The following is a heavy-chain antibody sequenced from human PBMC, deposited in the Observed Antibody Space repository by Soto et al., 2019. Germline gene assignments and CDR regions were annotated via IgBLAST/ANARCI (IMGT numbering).Heavy chain of an antibody. V-gene: IGHV2-5*02. J-gene: IGHJ6*02. CDR3: AHKGGRGAGMDV. CDR1: GFSVSTSGVG. CDR2: IYWDGDE. Sequence: QITLKESGPTLVKPTQTLTLTCTFSGFSVSTSGVGVAWIRQPPGKALEWLALIYWDGDERYSPFLQSRVTITNDTSKTQAVLTMTNMDPVDTATYYCAHKGGRGAGMDVWGQGTTVTVSS. D-gene: IGHD2-15*01.